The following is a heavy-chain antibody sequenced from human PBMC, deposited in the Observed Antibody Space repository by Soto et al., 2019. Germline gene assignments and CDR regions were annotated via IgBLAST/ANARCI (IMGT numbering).Heavy chain of an antibody. D-gene: IGHD6-19*01. CDR2: SKNEANSYTA. V-gene: IGHV3-72*01. Sequence: ARRAVRLSSGGSGCTFSDYYVDGFRHAPGKGMEWVGRSKNEANSYTAEYAGPLHGTFIISSDDSKNSVFLQIPSLKTDDTAVYYCTRVRLGRRRSSLYSGKAILVSVSS. CDR3: TRVRLGRRRSSLY. CDR1: GCTFSDYY. J-gene: IGHJ4*02.